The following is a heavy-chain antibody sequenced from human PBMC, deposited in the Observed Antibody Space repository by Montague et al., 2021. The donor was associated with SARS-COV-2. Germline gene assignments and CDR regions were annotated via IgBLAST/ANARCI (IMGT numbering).Heavy chain of an antibody. J-gene: IGHJ4*02. V-gene: IGHV6-1*01. Sequence: LRLSCGISGDSVSSNSAAWNWIRQSPSRGLEWLGRTYYRSKWYYEYAVSLKSRITINPDTSKNQFSLQVKSMTPEDTAVYYCALAVAGRGGYDYWGQGTLVTVSS. CDR1: GDSVSSNSAA. CDR3: ALAVAGRGGYDY. D-gene: IGHD6-19*01. CDR2: TYYRSKWYY.